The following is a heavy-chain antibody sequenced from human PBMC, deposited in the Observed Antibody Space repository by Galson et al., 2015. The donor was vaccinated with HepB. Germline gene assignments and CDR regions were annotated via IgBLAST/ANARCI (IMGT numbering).Heavy chain of an antibody. V-gene: IGHV4-59*08. CDR1: GGAISGYY. CDR3: ARRFTISGSGFDP. Sequence: QVQLQESGPGLVKPSETLSLTCTVSGGAISGYYWNWIRQPPGKGLEWIGYIYYNGIANYNPSLGSRVTISIDTSKNQFSLKLSSVTAADTAVYHCARRFTISGSGFDPWGQGTLVTVSS. CDR2: IYYNGIA. D-gene: IGHD3-3*02. J-gene: IGHJ5*02.